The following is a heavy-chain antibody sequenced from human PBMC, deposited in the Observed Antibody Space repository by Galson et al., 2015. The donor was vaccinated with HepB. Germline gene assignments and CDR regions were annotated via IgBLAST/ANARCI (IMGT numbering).Heavy chain of an antibody. D-gene: IGHD1-1*01. Sequence: SLRLSCAASGFTFSNYGMGWVRQAPGKGLEWVSSMSGRGDYIYYADSVKGRFTISSDNSKNTLYLQMNSLRAEDTALYYCVKAPPGTNWVDRWGQGTLVTVSS. CDR3: VKAPPGTNWVDR. J-gene: IGHJ5*02. V-gene: IGHV3-23*01. CDR2: MSGRGDYI. CDR1: GFTFSNYG.